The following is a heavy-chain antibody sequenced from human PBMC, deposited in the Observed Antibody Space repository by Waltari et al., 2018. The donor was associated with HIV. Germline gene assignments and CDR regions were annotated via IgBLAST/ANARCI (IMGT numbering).Heavy chain of an antibody. CDR3: AKLTYYFDSSGYYPRFYFDY. D-gene: IGHD3-22*01. J-gene: IGHJ4*02. CDR2: ISGSSGST. CDR1: GFTFRSYA. V-gene: IGHV3-23*01. Sequence: EVQLLESGGGLVQPGGSLRLSCAASGFTFRSYAMSWVRKAPGKGLEWVLAISGSSGSTYYADSVKGRFTISRDNSKNTLYLQMNSLRAEDTAVYYCAKLTYYFDSSGYYPRFYFDYWGQGTLGTVSS.